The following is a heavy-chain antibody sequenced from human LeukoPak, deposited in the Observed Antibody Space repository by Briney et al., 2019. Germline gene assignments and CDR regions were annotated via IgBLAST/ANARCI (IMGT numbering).Heavy chain of an antibody. J-gene: IGHJ4*02. V-gene: IGHV3-21*01. D-gene: IGHD2-15*01. CDR2: ISTSSNT. CDR1: GFTFSTYI. Sequence: GGSLRLSCAASGFTFSTYIMTWVRQAPGKGLEWVSSISTSSNTYYADIVRGRFTISRDNAKNSLYLQMNSLKDEDTAVYYCARGSFWGQGTLVTVSS. CDR3: ARGSF.